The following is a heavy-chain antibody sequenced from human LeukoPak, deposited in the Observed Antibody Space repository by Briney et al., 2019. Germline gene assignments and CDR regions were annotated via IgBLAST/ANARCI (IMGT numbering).Heavy chain of an antibody. Sequence: ASETLSLTCSVPSDSINYYYWNWIRQPPGKELEWIAYTHYTGNTKSNPSLKSRVTISVDTSKNQFSLKLSSVTAADTAVYYCARIRPRDGYPKDKYDAFDIWGQGTMVTVSS. CDR1: SDSINYYY. CDR2: THYTGNT. J-gene: IGHJ3*02. V-gene: IGHV4-59*01. CDR3: ARIRPRDGYPKDKYDAFDI. D-gene: IGHD5-12*01.